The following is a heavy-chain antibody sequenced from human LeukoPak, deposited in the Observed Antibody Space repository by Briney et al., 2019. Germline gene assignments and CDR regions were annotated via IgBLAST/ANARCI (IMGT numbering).Heavy chain of an antibody. V-gene: IGHV4-39*07. CDR1: GGPISSGTYC. Sequence: SETLSLTCTVSGGPISSGTYCWGWIRQPPGKGLEWIGSIYYSGSTNYNPSLKSRVTISVDTSKNQFSLKLSSVTAADTAVYYCARDRGGSGSYYMIDYWGQGTLVTVSS. CDR3: ARDRGGSGSYYMIDY. J-gene: IGHJ4*02. CDR2: IYYSGST. D-gene: IGHD3-10*01.